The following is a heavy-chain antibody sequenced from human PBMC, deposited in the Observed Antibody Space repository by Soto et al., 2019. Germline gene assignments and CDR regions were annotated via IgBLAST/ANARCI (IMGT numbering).Heavy chain of an antibody. CDR3: ASDMSMVRGVSSPRFDY. V-gene: IGHV1-46*01. CDR2: INPSGGST. Sequence: ASVKVSCKASGYTFTSYYMHWVRQAPGQGLEWMGIINPSGGSTSYAQKFQGRVTMTRDTSTSTVYMELSSLRSEDTAVYYCASDMSMVRGVSSPRFDYWGQGTLVTVSS. D-gene: IGHD3-10*01. J-gene: IGHJ4*02. CDR1: GYTFTSYY.